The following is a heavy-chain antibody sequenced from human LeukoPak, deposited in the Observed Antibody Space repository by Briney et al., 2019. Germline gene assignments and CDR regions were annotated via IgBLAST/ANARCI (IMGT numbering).Heavy chain of an antibody. CDR3: ARVRQNSYGYYYYGLDV. D-gene: IGHD5-18*01. CDR1: GYTFTTDG. J-gene: IGHJ6*02. CDR2: ISARNGNI. Sequence: ASVKVSCKALGYTFTTDGISWLRQAPGQGLEWMGWISARNGNIKYTQKLQGRVTITTDTSTSTAHMELRSLRSDDTAVYYCARVRQNSYGYYYYGLDVWGQGTTVTVSS. V-gene: IGHV1-18*01.